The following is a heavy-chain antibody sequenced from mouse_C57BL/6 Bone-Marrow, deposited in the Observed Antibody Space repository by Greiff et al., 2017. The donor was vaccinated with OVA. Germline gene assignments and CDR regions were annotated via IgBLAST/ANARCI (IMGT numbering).Heavy chain of an antibody. V-gene: IGHV5-17*01. D-gene: IGHD1-1*01. CDR3: ANPITTVEDWYFDV. Sequence: EVHLVESGGGLVKPGGSLKLSCAASGFTFSDYGMHWVRQAPEKGLEWVAYISSGSSTIYYADTVKGRFTISRDNAKNTLFLQMTSLRSEDTAMYYCANPITTVEDWYFDVWGTGTTVTVSS. CDR2: ISSGSSTI. CDR1: GFTFSDYG. J-gene: IGHJ1*03.